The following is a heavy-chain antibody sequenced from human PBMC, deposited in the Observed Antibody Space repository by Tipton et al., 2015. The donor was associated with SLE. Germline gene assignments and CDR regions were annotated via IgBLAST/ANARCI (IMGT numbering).Heavy chain of an antibody. V-gene: IGHV1-18*01. CDR3: ATHPWAYGFAS. Sequence: QSGAEVKKPGASVRVSCKASGYTFNKYDIAWVRQAPGQGLEWMGWVSPNNGNTNYAQKLQGRVTMTTDTSTSTAYTELRSLRSDDTAVYYCATHPWAYGFASRGRGTPVTVS. J-gene: IGHJ4*02. D-gene: IGHD4-17*01. CDR1: GYTFNKYD. CDR2: VSPNNGNT.